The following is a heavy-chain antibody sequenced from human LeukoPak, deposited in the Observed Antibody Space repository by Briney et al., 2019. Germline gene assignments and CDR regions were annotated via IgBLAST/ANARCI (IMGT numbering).Heavy chain of an antibody. V-gene: IGHV4-34*01. CDR2: INHSEST. D-gene: IGHD6-6*01. Sequence: SETLSLTCAVYGGSFSGYYWSWIRQPPGKGLEWIGEINHSESTNYNPSLKSRVTISVDTSKNQFSLKLSSVTAADTAVYYCARDSQLAYYYYYMDVWGKGTTVTVSS. J-gene: IGHJ6*03. CDR1: GGSFSGYY. CDR3: ARDSQLAYYYYYMDV.